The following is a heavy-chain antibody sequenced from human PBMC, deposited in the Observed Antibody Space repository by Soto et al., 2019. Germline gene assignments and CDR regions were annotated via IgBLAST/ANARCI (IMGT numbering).Heavy chain of an antibody. CDR2: VYPGDSDT. Sequence: GESLKISCKGSGYSFTIYWIGWVRQMPGKGLEWMGIVYPGDSDTRYSPSFQGQVTISADKSISTAYLQWSSLKASDTAMYYCARGGYYDSSGYYYLNGMDVWGQGTTVTVSS. CDR1: GYSFTIYW. V-gene: IGHV5-51*01. CDR3: ARGGYYDSSGYYYLNGMDV. D-gene: IGHD3-22*01. J-gene: IGHJ6*02.